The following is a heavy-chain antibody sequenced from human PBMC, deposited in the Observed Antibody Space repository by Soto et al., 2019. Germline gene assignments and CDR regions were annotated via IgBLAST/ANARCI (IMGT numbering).Heavy chain of an antibody. CDR1: GYTFSSYG. J-gene: IGHJ5*02. Sequence: QAQLVQSGAEVKKPGASVNVSCKASGYTFSSYGISWVRQAXGQGLEWMGWINTFSGNTNYAPKLQGRLTITTDTSTSTAYMELRSLISDDTAXYFCARDLRRXYSGNYNWYDPWGQGTLVVVSS. CDR2: INTFSGNT. CDR3: ARDLRRXYSGNYNWYDP. V-gene: IGHV1-18*01. D-gene: IGHD1-26*01.